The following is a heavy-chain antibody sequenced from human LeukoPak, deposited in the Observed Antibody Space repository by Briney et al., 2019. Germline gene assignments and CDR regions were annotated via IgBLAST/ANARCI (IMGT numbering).Heavy chain of an antibody. CDR3: AKVLGSSWYYLDRGDY. V-gene: IGHV3-23*01. D-gene: IGHD6-13*01. J-gene: IGHJ4*02. CDR1: GFTFSSYA. CDR2: ISGSGGST. Sequence: SGGSLRLSCAASGFTFSSYAMSWVRQAPGKGLEWVSAISGSGGSTYYADSVKGRFTISRDNSKNTLYLQMNSLRAEDTAVYYCAKVLGSSWYYLDRGDYWGQGTLVTVSS.